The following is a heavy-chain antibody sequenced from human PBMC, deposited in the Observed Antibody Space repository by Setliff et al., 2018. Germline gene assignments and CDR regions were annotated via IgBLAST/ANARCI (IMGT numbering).Heavy chain of an antibody. J-gene: IGHJ4*02. D-gene: IGHD3-10*01. CDR3: ARGRYYGSGSYSL. V-gene: IGHV4-34*01. CDR2: VNDSGSA. Sequence: SETLSLTCDVFGGSFSGYFWAWIRQSPGKGLEWIGDVNDSGSANYKPSLKGRLTISRDTSKNQLSLNLSSVTAADTAVYYCARGRYYGSGSYSLWGQGTLVTVSS. CDR1: GGSFSGYF.